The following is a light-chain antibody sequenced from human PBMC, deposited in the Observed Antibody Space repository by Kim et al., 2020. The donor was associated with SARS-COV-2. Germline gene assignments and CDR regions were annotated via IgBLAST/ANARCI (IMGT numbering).Light chain of an antibody. CDR1: KGPATMGHY. V-gene: IGLV7-46*01. Sequence: PGGTRTLTCCSSKGPATMGHYPYWIQQKPGQAPRTLITDTNNRHSWTPARFSGSLVGGKAALTLSGAQPEDEAEYYCLLSYTGYKMFGGGTQLTVL. CDR3: LLSYTGYKM. J-gene: IGLJ3*02. CDR2: DTN.